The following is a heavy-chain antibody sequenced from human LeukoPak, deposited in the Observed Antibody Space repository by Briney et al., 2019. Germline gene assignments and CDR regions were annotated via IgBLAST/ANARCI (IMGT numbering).Heavy chain of an antibody. CDR3: ADSHYDFWSGRQYYFDY. CDR2: INHSGST. CDR1: GGSFSGYY. J-gene: IGHJ4*02. Sequence: PSETLSLTCAVYGGSFSGYYWSWIRQPPGKGLEWIGEINHSGSTNYNPSLKSRVTISVDTSKNQFSLKLSSVTAADTAVYYRADSHYDFWSGRQYYFDYWGQGTLVTVSS. V-gene: IGHV4-34*01. D-gene: IGHD3-3*01.